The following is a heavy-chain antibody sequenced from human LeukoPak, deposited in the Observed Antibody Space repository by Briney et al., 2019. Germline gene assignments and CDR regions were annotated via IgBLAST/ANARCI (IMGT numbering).Heavy chain of an antibody. D-gene: IGHD3-9*01. Sequence: GGSLRLSCAASEFTFSSYWVHWVRQDPGKGLVWVSRINGDGRTTNYADSVKRRFTISRDLAKNPLYLLVNSLRADDPAVYFLSRSNSGYGNFDYWGQGTLVTVSS. CDR3: SRSNSGYGNFDY. CDR1: EFTFSSYW. V-gene: IGHV3-74*01. CDR2: INGDGRTT. J-gene: IGHJ4*02.